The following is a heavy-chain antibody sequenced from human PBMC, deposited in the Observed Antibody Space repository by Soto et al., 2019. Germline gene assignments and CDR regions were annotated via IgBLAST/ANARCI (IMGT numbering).Heavy chain of an antibody. CDR2: INPGGVST. Sequence: QVQLVQSGAEVKKPGASVKVSCKASGYTFTSYYVHWVRQAPGQGLEWMGMINPGGVSTSYAQKFPGRVTLTRDTSTSTVYMELSSLRSEDTAVFYCARGRNGPYWYFDLWGRGTVVTVSS. V-gene: IGHV1-46*01. CDR1: GYTFTSYY. D-gene: IGHD2-8*01. CDR3: ARGRNGPYWYFDL. J-gene: IGHJ2*01.